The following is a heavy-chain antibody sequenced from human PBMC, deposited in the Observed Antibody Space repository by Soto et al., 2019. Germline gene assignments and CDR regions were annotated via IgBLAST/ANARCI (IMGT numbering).Heavy chain of an antibody. V-gene: IGHV3-30*18. CDR1: GFTFSNYD. J-gene: IGHJ4*02. CDR2: ISYDGGNR. Sequence: GGSLRLSCAASGFTFSNYDMHWVRQAPGKGLEWVAIISYDGGNRYYADSVKGRFTVSRDNSNNMLYLQMNSLRAEDTAVYWCAKDLWIQGYWGQGTLVTVSS. D-gene: IGHD5-18*01. CDR3: AKDLWIQGY.